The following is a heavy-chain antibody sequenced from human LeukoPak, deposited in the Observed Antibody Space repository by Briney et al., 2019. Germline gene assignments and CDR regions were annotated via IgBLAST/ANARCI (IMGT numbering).Heavy chain of an antibody. V-gene: IGHV3-30*02. CDR1: GFTFSSYG. CDR2: IRYDGSNK. J-gene: IGHJ4*02. Sequence: GGSLRLSCAASGFTFSSYGMHWVRQAPGKGLEWVAFIRYDGSNKYYADSVKGRFTISRDNSKNTLYLQMNSLRAEDTAVYYCAKDLGYYGSGSWAPLDYWGQGTLVTVSS. CDR3: AKDLGYYGSGSWAPLDY. D-gene: IGHD3-10*01.